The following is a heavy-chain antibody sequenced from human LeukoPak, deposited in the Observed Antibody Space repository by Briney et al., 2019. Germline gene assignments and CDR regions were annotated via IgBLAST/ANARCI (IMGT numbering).Heavy chain of an antibody. J-gene: IGHJ4*02. CDR2: IWYDGSNK. V-gene: IGHV3-33*01. CDR1: GFTFSSYG. CDR3: ARGGEYYYDSSGYYQD. Sequence: GRSLRLSCAASGFTFSSYGMHWVRQAPGKGLEWVAVIWYDGSNKYHADSVKGRFTISRDNSKNTLYLQMNSLRAEDTAVYYCARGGEYYYDSSGYYQDWGQGTLVTVSS. D-gene: IGHD3-22*01.